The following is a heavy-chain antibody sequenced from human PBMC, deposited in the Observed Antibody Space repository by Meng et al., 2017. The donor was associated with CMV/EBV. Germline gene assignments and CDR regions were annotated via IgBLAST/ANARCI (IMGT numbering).Heavy chain of an antibody. CDR1: GGSSSSYY. CDR2: IYYSGST. Sequence: SEPLSPTCTVSGGSSSSYYWSWTRQLPGKGLDWIGYIYYSGSTNSTPSLKSRVTISVDTSKNPFSLKLSSVTAADTAGYYCAGDGAARPSYYDNGIDVWGQGTTVTVSS. D-gene: IGHD6-6*01. CDR3: AGDGAARPSYYDNGIDV. J-gene: IGHJ6*02. V-gene: IGHV4-59*01.